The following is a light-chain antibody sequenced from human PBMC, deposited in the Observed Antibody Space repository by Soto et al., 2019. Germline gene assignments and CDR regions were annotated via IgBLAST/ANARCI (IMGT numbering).Light chain of an antibody. J-gene: IGLJ2*01. CDR3: SSYTSSNTVV. V-gene: IGLV2-18*02. CDR2: EVI. CDR1: SYDVGSYNR. Sequence: QSALTQPPSVSGSPGQSVTISCTGTSYDVGSYNRVSWYQQPPGTAPKLMIYEVIYRPSGVPDHFSGSKSGNTASLTISGLQAEDEADYYCSSYTSSNTVVFGGGTKLTVL.